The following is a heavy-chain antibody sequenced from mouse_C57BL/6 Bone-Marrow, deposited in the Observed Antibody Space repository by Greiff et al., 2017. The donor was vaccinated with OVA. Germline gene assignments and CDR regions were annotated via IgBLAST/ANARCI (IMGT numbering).Heavy chain of an antibody. D-gene: IGHD2-5*01. CDR2: IYPGGGYT. CDR1: GYTFTNYW. Sequence: QVQLKESGAELVRPGPSVKMSCKASGYTFTNYWIGWAKQRPGHGLEWIGDIYPGGGYTNYNEKFKGKATLTADKSSSTAYMQFSSLTSEDSAIYYCARGDYSNLFDYWGQGTTLTVSS. J-gene: IGHJ2*01. V-gene: IGHV1-63*01. CDR3: ARGDYSNLFDY.